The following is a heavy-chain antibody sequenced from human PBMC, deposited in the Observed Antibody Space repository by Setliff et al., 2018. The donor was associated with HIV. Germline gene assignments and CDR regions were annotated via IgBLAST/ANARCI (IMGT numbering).Heavy chain of an antibody. V-gene: IGHV4-39*07. Sequence: PSETLSLTCTVSGGSISSSSYYWAWIRQPPGKGLEYIGSVYFSGRAYYNPSLKSRVTISIDMSKTQLSLNLNSVTAADTALYYCALWGYSNAGGFDYWGQGTLVTVSS. CDR3: ALWGYSNAGGFDY. J-gene: IGHJ4*02. D-gene: IGHD5-12*01. CDR1: GGSISSSSYY. CDR2: VYFSGRA.